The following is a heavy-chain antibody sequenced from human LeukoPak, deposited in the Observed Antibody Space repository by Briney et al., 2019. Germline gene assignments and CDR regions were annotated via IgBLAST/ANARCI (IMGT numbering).Heavy chain of an antibody. CDR2: ISGSGGST. J-gene: IGHJ4*02. CDR1: GFTFSSYA. CDR3: LDSSGYYNDY. D-gene: IGHD3-22*01. Sequence: GGSLRLSCAASGFTFSSYAMSWVRQAPGEGLEWVSAISGSGGSTYYADSVKGRFTISRDNSKSTLYLQMNSLRAEDTAVYYCLDSSGYYNDYWGQGTLVTVSS. V-gene: IGHV3-23*01.